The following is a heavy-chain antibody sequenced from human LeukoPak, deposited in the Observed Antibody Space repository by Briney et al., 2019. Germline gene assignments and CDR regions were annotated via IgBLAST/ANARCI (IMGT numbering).Heavy chain of an antibody. J-gene: IGHJ4*01. CDR2: IYYSGST. CDR3: AKSGGYGLIDY. V-gene: IGHV4-39*01. D-gene: IGHD1-26*01. Sequence: KPSETLSLTCIVSGVSISSSYYYWGWIRQPPGKGLEWIGSIYYSGSTYYNSSLKSRVTISIDTSKNQVSLNLTSMTAAVTAVYYCAKSGGYGLIDYWGQGTLVTVSS. CDR1: GVSISSSYYY.